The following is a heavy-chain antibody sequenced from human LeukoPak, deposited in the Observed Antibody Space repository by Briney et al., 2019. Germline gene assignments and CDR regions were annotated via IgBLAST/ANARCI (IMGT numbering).Heavy chain of an antibody. CDR2: INPNSGGT. CDR3: ARAVLITFGGVTPGY. CDR1: GYTFTGYY. D-gene: IGHD3-16*01. Sequence: ASVKVSCKASGYTFTGYYMHWVRQAPGQGLEWMGWINPNSGGTNYAQKFQGRVTMTRDTSISTAYMELSRLRSADTAVYYCARAVLITFGGVTPGYWGQGTLVTVSS. V-gene: IGHV1-2*02. J-gene: IGHJ4*02.